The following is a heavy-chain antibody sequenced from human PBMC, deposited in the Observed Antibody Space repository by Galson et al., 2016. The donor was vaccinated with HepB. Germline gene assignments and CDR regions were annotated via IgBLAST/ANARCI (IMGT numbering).Heavy chain of an antibody. CDR3: ARQVGVLLDV. D-gene: IGHD3-16*01. Sequence: SETLSLTCTVSGDSMRSSYWSWLRQSPGKGLEWIGYIYYSGTTHYNPSFQSRATISVDTSKSQFSLNVTSVTAADTGVFYWARQVGVLLDVLGQGTTVIVSS. CDR1: GDSMRSSY. V-gene: IGHV4-59*08. J-gene: IGHJ6*02. CDR2: IYYSGTT.